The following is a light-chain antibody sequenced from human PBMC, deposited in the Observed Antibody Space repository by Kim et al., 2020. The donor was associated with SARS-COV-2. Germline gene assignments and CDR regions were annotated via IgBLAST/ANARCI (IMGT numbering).Light chain of an antibody. CDR1: TGHSSYA. Sequence: ASVKLTCALSTGHSSYAIAWHQQQPEKGPRYLMKLNSYGSHSKGDGIPDRFSGSSSGAERYLTISSLQSEDEADYYCQTWDTGIRVFGGGTQLTVL. CDR3: QTWDTGIRV. V-gene: IGLV4-69*01. J-gene: IGLJ2*01. CDR2: LNSYGSH.